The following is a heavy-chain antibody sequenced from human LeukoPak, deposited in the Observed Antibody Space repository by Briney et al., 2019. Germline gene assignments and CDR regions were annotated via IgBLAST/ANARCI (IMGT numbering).Heavy chain of an antibody. J-gene: IGHJ6*03. CDR2: ISAYNGNT. CDR1: GYTFTSYG. D-gene: IGHD1-1*01. V-gene: IGHV1-18*01. CDR3: ARNRGERPTTGRYYYMDV. Sequence: ASVKVSCKASGYTFTSYGISWVRQAPGQGLEWMGWISAYNGNTNYAQKLQGRVTMTTDTSTSTAYMELRSLRSDDTAVYYCARNRGERPTTGRYYYMDVWGKGTTVTVSS.